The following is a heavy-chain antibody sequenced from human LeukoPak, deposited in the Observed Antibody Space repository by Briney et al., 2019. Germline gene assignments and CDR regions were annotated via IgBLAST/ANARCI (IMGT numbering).Heavy chain of an antibody. V-gene: IGHV1-46*01. Sequence: ASVKVSCKASGYTFTSYYMHWVRQAPGQGLEWMGIINPSRGSTSQAQTFQGRVTMTRDMSTSTVSMELSSLRSEDTAVYYCARDGGDGYKANWFDTWGQGTLVSVSS. CDR3: ARDGGDGYKANWFDT. J-gene: IGHJ5*02. CDR1: GYTFTSYY. D-gene: IGHD5-24*01. CDR2: INPSRGST.